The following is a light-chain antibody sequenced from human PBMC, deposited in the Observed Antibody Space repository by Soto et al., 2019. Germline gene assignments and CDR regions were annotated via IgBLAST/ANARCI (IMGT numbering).Light chain of an antibody. CDR3: WQYTNYPWT. CDR2: DVS. Sequence: DIQMTQSPPTLSASVGDRVTITCRASQSISSWLAWYQQRPGKAPNLLIYDVSSLESGVPSRFSGSGSGTEFTLTISSLQPDDFATYYCWQYTNYPWTFGQGTKVEIK. V-gene: IGKV1-5*01. CDR1: QSISSW. J-gene: IGKJ1*01.